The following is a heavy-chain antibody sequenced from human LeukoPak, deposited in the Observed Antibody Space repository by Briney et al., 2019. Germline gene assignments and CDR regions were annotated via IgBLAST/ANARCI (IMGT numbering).Heavy chain of an antibody. CDR2: INHSGST. Sequence: SETLSLTCTVSGASINSSSYYWSWIRQPPGKGLEWIGEINHSGSTNYNPSLKSRVTISVDTSKNQFSLKLSSVTAADTAVYYCASLGSGYSYGFYFDYWGQGTLVTVSS. CDR3: ASLGSGYSYGFYFDY. J-gene: IGHJ4*02. V-gene: IGHV4-39*07. CDR1: GASINSSSYY. D-gene: IGHD5-18*01.